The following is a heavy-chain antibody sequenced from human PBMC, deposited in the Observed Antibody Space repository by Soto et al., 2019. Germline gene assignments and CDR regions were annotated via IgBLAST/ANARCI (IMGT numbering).Heavy chain of an antibody. CDR3: ARDALHFAPGARDYYYYGMDV. J-gene: IGHJ6*02. Sequence: ASVKVSCKASGYTFTSYYMHWVRQAPGQGLEWMGIINPSGGSTSYAQKFQGRVTMTRDTSTSTVYMELSSLRSEDTAVYYCARDALHFAPGARDYYYYGMDVWGQGTTVTVSS. D-gene: IGHD3-3*02. V-gene: IGHV1-46*01. CDR1: GYTFTSYY. CDR2: INPSGGST.